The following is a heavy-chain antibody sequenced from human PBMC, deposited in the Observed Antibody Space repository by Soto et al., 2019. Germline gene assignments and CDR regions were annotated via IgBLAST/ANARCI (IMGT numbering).Heavy chain of an antibody. Sequence: QVQLQESGPGLVKPSETLSLTCTVSGDSMTKYYWSWIRQPPGKGLEWIGRIYTSRSTNYNRSLKSGVTPSIATSNNHFPLKLKSVTAADTAVYYCAITVGAAYYFDFWGQGALVTVSS. CDR1: GDSMTKYY. CDR2: IYTSRST. D-gene: IGHD1-26*01. V-gene: IGHV4-4*07. CDR3: AITVGAAYYFDF. J-gene: IGHJ4*02.